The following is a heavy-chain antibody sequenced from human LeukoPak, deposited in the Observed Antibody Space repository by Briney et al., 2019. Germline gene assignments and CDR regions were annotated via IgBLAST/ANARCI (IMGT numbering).Heavy chain of an antibody. V-gene: IGHV3-23*01. J-gene: IGHJ4*02. CDR2: ISADGGSA. CDR3: ARDRNFPRDQFDY. D-gene: IGHD4-11*01. CDR1: GFTFGSYA. Sequence: GGSLRLSCAASGFTFGSYAMSWVRQAPGKGLEWVSAISADGGSAWYAGSVRGRSTISRDNSKNTVYLQMNTLRAENTAVYFCARDRNFPRDQFDYWGQGTLVTVSS.